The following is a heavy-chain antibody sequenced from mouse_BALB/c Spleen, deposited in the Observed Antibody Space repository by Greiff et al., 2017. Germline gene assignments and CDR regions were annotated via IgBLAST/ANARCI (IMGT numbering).Heavy chain of an antibody. J-gene: IGHJ4*01. CDR3: ARNGYYYAMDY. CDR1: GYTFTDYN. D-gene: IGHD2-2*01. Sequence: EVKLVESGPELVKPGASVKISCKASGYTFTDYNMHWVKQSHGKSLEWIGYIYPYNGGTGYNQKFKSKATLTVDNSSSTAYMELRSLTSEDSAVYYCARNGYYYAMDYWGQGTSVTVSS. V-gene: IGHV1S29*02. CDR2: IYPYNGGT.